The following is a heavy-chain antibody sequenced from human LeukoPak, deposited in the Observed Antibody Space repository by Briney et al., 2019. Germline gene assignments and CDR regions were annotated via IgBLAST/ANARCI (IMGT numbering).Heavy chain of an antibody. CDR3: ARDPGSGSGRYYMDV. V-gene: IGHV4-39*02. Sequence: SETLSLTCTVSGGSISSSSYYWGWIRQPPGKGLEWIGSIYYSGSTYYNPSLKSRVTISVDTSKNQFSLKLSSVTAADTAVYYCARDPGSGSGRYYMDVWGKGTTVTISS. CDR2: IYYSGST. CDR1: GGSISSSSYY. D-gene: IGHD3-10*01. J-gene: IGHJ6*03.